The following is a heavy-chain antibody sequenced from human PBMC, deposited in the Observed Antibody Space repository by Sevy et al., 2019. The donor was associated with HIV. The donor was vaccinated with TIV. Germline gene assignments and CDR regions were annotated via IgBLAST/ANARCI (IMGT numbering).Heavy chain of an antibody. CDR1: GFIFSTYG. Sequence: GESLKISCAASGFIFSTYGIHWVRQAPGKGLEWVAVISYDGSEKYYADSVRGRFTISRDNSKNTLYLQMNSLRVEDTAIYYCAKMQGGSYNYYGMDVWDQGTTVTVSS. CDR3: AKMQGGSYNYYGMDV. V-gene: IGHV3-30*18. J-gene: IGHJ6*02. D-gene: IGHD1-26*01. CDR2: ISYDGSEK.